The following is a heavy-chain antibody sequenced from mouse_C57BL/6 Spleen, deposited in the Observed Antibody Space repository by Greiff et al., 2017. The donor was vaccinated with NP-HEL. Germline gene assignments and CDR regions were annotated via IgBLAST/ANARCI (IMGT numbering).Heavy chain of an antibody. CDR1: GFTFSDYY. V-gene: IGHV5-12*01. CDR3: ARYYVYAMDY. J-gene: IGHJ4*01. CDR2: ISNGGGST. D-gene: IGHD1-1*01. Sequence: EVKLVESGGGLVQPGGSLKLSCAASGFTFSDYYMYWVRQTPEKRLEWVAYISNGGGSTYYPDTVKGRFTISRDNAKNTLYLQRSRLKSEDTAMYYCARYYVYAMDYWGQGTSVTVSS.